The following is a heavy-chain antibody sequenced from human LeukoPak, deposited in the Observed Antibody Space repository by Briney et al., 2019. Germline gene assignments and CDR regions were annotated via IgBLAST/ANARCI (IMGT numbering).Heavy chain of an antibody. CDR1: GGSISSYY. J-gene: IGHJ6*03. V-gene: IGHV4-59*01. CDR3: ARASSSWSLYYYYYYMDV. Sequence: SETLSLTCTVSGGSISSYYWSWIRQPPGKGLVWIGYIYYSGSTNYNPSLKSRVTISVDTSKNQFSLKLSSVTAADTAVYYCARASSSWSLYYYYYYMDVWGKGTTVTVSS. CDR2: IYYSGST. D-gene: IGHD6-13*01.